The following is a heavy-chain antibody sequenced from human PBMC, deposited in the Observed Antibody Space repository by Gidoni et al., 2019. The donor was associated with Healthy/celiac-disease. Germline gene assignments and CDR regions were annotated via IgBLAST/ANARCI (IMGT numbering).Heavy chain of an antibody. Sequence: EVQLLESGGGLVQPGGSLRLSCSASGFAFSSDAMSWVRQAPGKGLEWVSAISGSCGSTYYADSVKGRFTISRDNSKNTLYLQMNSLRAEDTAVYYCAKDPKQFQGVSYNWFDPWGQGTLVTVSS. D-gene: IGHD3-10*01. J-gene: IGHJ5*02. V-gene: IGHV3-23*01. CDR3: AKDPKQFQGVSYNWFDP. CDR2: ISGSCGST. CDR1: GFAFSSDA.